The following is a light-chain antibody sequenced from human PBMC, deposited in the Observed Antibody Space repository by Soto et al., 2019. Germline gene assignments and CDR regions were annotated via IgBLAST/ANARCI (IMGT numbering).Light chain of an antibody. V-gene: IGKV3-20*01. CDR1: QSVSSSY. CDR2: GAS. J-gene: IGKJ5*01. Sequence: EIVLTQSPGTLSLSPGERATLSWRASQSVSSSYLAWFQQKPGQAPRLLIYGASSRATGIPDRFSGSGSGTDFTLTISRLEPEDFAVYYCQQYGSSITFGQGTRLEIK. CDR3: QQYGSSIT.